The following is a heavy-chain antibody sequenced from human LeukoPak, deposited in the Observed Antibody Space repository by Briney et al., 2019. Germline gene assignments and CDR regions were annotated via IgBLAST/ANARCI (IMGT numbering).Heavy chain of an antibody. V-gene: IGHV3-23*01. J-gene: IGHJ4*02. CDR3: AEGGQDFDFWRFDY. CDR2: ISGSGGRT. D-gene: IGHD3-3*01. Sequence: GGSLRLSCADSGFSFSVYAMSCVCQAPGEGLEWVSSISGSGGRTYYTNSVKGRFTISRENFKNTVYLEMNNLGAEDTALYYCAEGGQDFDFWRFDYWGQGNLVIVSS. CDR1: GFSFSVYA.